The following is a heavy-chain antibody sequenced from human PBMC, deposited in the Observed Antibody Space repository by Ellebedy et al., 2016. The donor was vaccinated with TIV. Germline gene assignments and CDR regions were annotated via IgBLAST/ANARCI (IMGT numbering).Heavy chain of an antibody. CDR3: ARETTGSSGYKDAFDI. J-gene: IGHJ3*02. CDR1: GGSISSYY. V-gene: IGHV4-59*12. D-gene: IGHD3-22*01. CDR2: IYYSGTT. Sequence: MPSETLSLTCTVSGGSISSYYWNWIRQSSGKGLEWIGFIYYSGTTNYNPSLKSRVTISVDTSKNQFSLNLSSVTAADTAVYYCARETTGSSGYKDAFDIWGQGTMVTVSS.